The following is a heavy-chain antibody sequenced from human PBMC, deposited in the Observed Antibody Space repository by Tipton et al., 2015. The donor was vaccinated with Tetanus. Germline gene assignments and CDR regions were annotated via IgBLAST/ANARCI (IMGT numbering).Heavy chain of an antibody. Sequence: LRLSCTVSGGSVRSGDYQWNWIRQPPGKGLEWLAYISYSGSTNSNYALKSRITISRDTSKNQISLKLTSVTAADTAVYYCARTNYNFPKKGPFDSWGQGTLVIVSS. CDR1: GGSVRSGDYQ. J-gene: IGHJ4*02. CDR2: ISYSGST. CDR3: ARTNYNFPKKGPFDS. D-gene: IGHD3-3*01. V-gene: IGHV4-61*08.